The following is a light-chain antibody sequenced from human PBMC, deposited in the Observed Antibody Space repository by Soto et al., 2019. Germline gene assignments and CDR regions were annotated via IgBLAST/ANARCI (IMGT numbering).Light chain of an antibody. J-gene: IGKJ1*01. V-gene: IGKV3-11*01. Sequence: EIVLTQSPATLSLSPGERATLSCRASQSVGSYLAWYQHKPGQPPRLLIYDASNRATGIPARFRGSGSGTDFTLTISSLEPEDFAVYYWQQRSTWPPTWTCGKGTKVDIK. CDR3: QQRSTWPPTWT. CDR2: DAS. CDR1: QSVGSY.